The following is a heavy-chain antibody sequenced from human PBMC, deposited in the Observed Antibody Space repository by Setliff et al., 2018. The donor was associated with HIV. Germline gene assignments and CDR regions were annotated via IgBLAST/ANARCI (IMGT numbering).Heavy chain of an antibody. V-gene: IGHV3-33*01. Sequence: PGGSLRLSCAASGFTFSSYGMHWVRQAPGKGLEWVAVIWYDGSNKYYADSVKGRFTISRDNSKNTLYLQMNSLRAEDTAVYYCASIELAAMVPVDYWGQGTLVTVS. J-gene: IGHJ4*02. CDR1: GFTFSSYG. CDR2: IWYDGSNK. CDR3: ASIELAAMVPVDY. D-gene: IGHD5-18*01.